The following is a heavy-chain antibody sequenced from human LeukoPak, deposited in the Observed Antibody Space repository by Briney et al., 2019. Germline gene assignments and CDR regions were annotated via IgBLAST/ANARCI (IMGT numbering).Heavy chain of an antibody. D-gene: IGHD3-10*01. J-gene: IGHJ3*02. CDR3: AKYYYDSGSYYHAFDI. Sequence: PGGSLRLSCAASGFTFSDYGMHWVRQAPGKGLDWVAVISYDGSNNYYADSVKGRFTISRDNSKNTLYLQMNSLTAEDTAVYYCAKYYYDSGSYYHAFDIWGQGTMVTVSS. CDR2: ISYDGSNN. V-gene: IGHV3-30*18. CDR1: GFTFSDYG.